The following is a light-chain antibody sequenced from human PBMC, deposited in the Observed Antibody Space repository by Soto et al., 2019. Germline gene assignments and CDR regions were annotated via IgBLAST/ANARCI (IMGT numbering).Light chain of an antibody. CDR3: QQYDIWRRYD. CDR2: DAS. V-gene: IGKV3-15*01. CDR1: QNIRSS. Sequence: EVVMTQSPASLSASPGERVTLSCRASQNIRSSLAWYQQRPGQAPRLLIYDASTRATGIPPRFSGGGSGTELTVTISSLHSEDDAVDYCQQYDIWRRYDFGQGTK. J-gene: IGKJ2*01.